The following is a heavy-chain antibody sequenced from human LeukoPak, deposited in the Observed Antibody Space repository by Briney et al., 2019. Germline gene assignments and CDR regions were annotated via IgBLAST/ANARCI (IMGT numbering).Heavy chain of an antibody. Sequence: ASVKVSCKASGYTFTSYYMHWVRQAPGQGLEWMGIINPSGDSTTYAQKFQGRVTMARDTSTRTVYMELSSLRSEDTAVYYCARAYADYVPFDYWGQGTLVTVSS. D-gene: IGHD4-17*01. V-gene: IGHV1-46*01. CDR3: ARAYADYVPFDY. CDR1: GYTFTSYY. J-gene: IGHJ4*02. CDR2: INPSGDST.